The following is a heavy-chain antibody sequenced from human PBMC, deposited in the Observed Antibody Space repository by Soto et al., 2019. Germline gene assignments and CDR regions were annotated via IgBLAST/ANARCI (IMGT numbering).Heavy chain of an antibody. CDR1: GGSISSYY. Sequence: SETLSLTCTVSGGSISSYYWNWIRQPPGKGLEWIGYIYYSGSTNYNPSLKSRVTISVDTSKNQFSLKLSSVTAADTAVYYCARVSPDYGDYGMDVWGQGTTVTVSS. CDR2: IYYSGST. V-gene: IGHV4-59*01. CDR3: ARVSPDYGDYGMDV. J-gene: IGHJ6*02. D-gene: IGHD4-17*01.